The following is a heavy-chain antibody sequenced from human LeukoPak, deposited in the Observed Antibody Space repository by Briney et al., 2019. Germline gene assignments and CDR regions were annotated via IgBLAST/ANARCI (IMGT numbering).Heavy chain of an antibody. CDR2: INPSGGST. Sequence: ASVRVSCKASGYTFTSYYMHWVRQAPGQGLEWMGIINPSGGSTSYAQKFQGRVTTTRDTSTSTVYMELSSLRSEDTAVYYCASQPGYYYYYMDVWGKGTTVTVSS. CDR1: GYTFTSYY. CDR3: ASQPGYYYYYMDV. D-gene: IGHD1-14*01. J-gene: IGHJ6*03. V-gene: IGHV1-46*01.